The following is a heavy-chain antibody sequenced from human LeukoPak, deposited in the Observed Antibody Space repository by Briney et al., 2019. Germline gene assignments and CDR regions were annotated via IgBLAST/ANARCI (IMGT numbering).Heavy chain of an antibody. Sequence: SETLSLTCTVSGGSISSYYWSWIRQPPGKGLEWIGYIYYSGSTNYNPSLKSRVTISVDTSKNQFSLKLSSVTAPDTAVYYCARVFHGDYLYYFDYWGQGTLVTVSS. CDR3: ARVFHGDYLYYFDY. D-gene: IGHD4-17*01. CDR1: GGSISSYY. J-gene: IGHJ4*02. CDR2: IYYSGST. V-gene: IGHV4-59*01.